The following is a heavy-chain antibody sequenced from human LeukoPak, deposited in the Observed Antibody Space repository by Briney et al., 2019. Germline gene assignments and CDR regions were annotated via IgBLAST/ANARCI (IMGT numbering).Heavy chain of an antibody. V-gene: IGHV4-34*01. CDR2: INHSGST. D-gene: IGHD1-26*01. J-gene: IGHJ4*02. CDR3: ARGWKVGAIDY. Sequence: KASETLSLTCAVYGGSFSGYYWSWIRQPPGKGLEWIGEINHSGSTNYNPSLKSRVTISVDTSKNQFSLKLSSVTAADTAVYYCARGWKVGAIDYWGQGTLATVSS. CDR1: GGSFSGYY.